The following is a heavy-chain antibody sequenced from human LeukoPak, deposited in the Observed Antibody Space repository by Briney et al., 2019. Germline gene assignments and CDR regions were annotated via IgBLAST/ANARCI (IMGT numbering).Heavy chain of an antibody. V-gene: IGHV4-59*12. CDR3: ARGSRITMVRGVRNYYYYMDV. Sequence: SETLSLTCTVSGGSISSYYWSWIRQPPGKGLEWIGYIYYSGSTNYNPSLKSRVTISVDTSKNQFSLKLSSVTAADTAVYYCARGSRITMVRGVRNYYYYMDVWGKGTTVTVSS. J-gene: IGHJ6*03. D-gene: IGHD3-10*01. CDR1: GGSISSYY. CDR2: IYYSGST.